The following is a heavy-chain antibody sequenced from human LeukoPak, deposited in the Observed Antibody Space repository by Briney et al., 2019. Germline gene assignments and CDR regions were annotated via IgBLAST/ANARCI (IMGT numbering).Heavy chain of an antibody. V-gene: IGHV4-31*03. CDR3: ARVRRGGDSRYFDY. D-gene: IGHD2-21*02. Sequence: KSSETLSLTCTVSGGSISSGGYYWSWIRQHPGKGLEWIGYIYYSGSTYYNPSLKSRVTISVDTSKNQFSLKLSSVTAEDTAVYFCARVRRGGDSRYFDYWGQGALVTVSS. CDR2: IYYSGST. CDR1: GGSISSGGYY. J-gene: IGHJ4*02.